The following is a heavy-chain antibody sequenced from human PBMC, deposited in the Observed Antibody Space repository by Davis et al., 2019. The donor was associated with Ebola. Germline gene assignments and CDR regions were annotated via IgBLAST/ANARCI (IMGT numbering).Heavy chain of an antibody. CDR1: GGSISSHY. J-gene: IGHJ4*02. CDR3: ARVGGYSYGLDY. V-gene: IGHV4-59*11. CDR2: IHYSGST. Sequence: SETLSLTCTVSGGSISSHYWSWIRQSPGKGLEWIGYIHYSGSTNSNPSLKSRVTMSVDTSKNQFSLKLSSVTAADTAVYYCARVGGYSYGLDYWGQGTLVTVSS. D-gene: IGHD5-18*01.